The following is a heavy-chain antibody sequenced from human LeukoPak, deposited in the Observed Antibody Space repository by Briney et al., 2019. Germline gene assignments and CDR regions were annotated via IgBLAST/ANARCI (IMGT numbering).Heavy chain of an antibody. J-gene: IGHJ4*02. D-gene: IGHD2-21*01. Sequence: SETLSLTCIVSGGSISSDSYYWSWIRQPAGKGLEWMGHIYTSGTTSYNPSLKSRVTISVDTSKNQFSLKLSFLTAADTAVYYCARSFAYRTVLDYWGQGTLVTVSS. CDR1: GGSISSDSYY. CDR3: ARSFAYRTVLDY. CDR2: IYTSGTT. V-gene: IGHV4-61*09.